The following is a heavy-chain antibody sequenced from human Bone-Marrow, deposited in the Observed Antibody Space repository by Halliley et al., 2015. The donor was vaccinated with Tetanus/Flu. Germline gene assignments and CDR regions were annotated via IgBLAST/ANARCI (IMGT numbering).Heavy chain of an antibody. J-gene: IGHJ6*02. D-gene: IGHD1-1*01. Sequence: WIGTIYYDVSPSYNPSLKSRVTISVDTTKNQFSLQLGSVSAADSVVFYCAREQQGYYYYYGMDVWGQGITVAVSS. V-gene: IGHV4-39*02. CDR3: AREQQGYYYYYGMDV. CDR2: IYYDVSP.